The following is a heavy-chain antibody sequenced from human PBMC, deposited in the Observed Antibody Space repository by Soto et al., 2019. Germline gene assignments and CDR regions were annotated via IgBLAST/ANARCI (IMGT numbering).Heavy chain of an antibody. Sequence: QVQLQESGPGLVKPSQTLSLTCTVSGGSISSGGYYWSWIRQHPGKGLEWIGYIYYSGSTYYNPSLKSRVTISVDTSKNQFSLKLSSVTAADTAVYYCARDTGHYYGSGSYSSGMDVWGQGTTVTVSS. CDR1: GGSISSGGYY. D-gene: IGHD3-10*01. J-gene: IGHJ6*02. CDR2: IYYSGST. V-gene: IGHV4-31*03. CDR3: ARDTGHYYGSGSYSSGMDV.